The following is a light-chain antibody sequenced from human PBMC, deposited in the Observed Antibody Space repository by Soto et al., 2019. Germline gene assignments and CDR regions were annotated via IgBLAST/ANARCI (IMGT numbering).Light chain of an antibody. CDR2: DVT. CDR3: CSYAGGYSWV. CDR1: SSNVGGYNY. V-gene: IGLV2-11*01. J-gene: IGLJ3*02. Sequence: QSVLTQPRSVSGSPGQSVTISCTGTSSNVGGYNYVSWYQQHPGIAPQLIIYDVTKRPSGVPDRFSGSKSGNTASLTISGLQAEDEADYYCCSYAGGYSWVFGGGTKVTVL.